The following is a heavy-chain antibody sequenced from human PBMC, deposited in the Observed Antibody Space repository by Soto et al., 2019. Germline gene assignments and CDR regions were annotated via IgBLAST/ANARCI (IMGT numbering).Heavy chain of an antibody. CDR1: GCTFSSYA. D-gene: IGHD3-3*01. V-gene: IGHV1-69*06. Sequence: ASVKVSCKASGCTFSSYAISWVRQAPGQGLEWMGGIIPIFGTANYAQKFQGRVTITADKSTSTAYMELSSLRSEDTAVYYCAKFWSGYYNWFDPWGQGTLITVSS. J-gene: IGHJ5*02. CDR3: AKFWSGYYNWFDP. CDR2: IIPIFGTA.